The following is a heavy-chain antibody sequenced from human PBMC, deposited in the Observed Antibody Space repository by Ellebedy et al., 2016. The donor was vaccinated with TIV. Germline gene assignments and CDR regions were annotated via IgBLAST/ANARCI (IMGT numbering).Heavy chain of an antibody. CDR3: ERDGGPMVRGVPFDY. D-gene: IGHD3-10*01. CDR1: GFTFSSYG. CDR2: IWYDGSNK. Sequence: GGSLRLSXAASGFTFSSYGMHWVRQAPGKGLEWVAVIWYDGSNKYYADSVKGRFTISRDNSKNTLYLQMNSLRAEDTAVYYCERDGGPMVRGVPFDYWGQGTLVTVSS. V-gene: IGHV3-33*01. J-gene: IGHJ4*02.